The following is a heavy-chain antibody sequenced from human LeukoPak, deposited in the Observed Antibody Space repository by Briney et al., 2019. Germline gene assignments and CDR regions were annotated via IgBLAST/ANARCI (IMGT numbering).Heavy chain of an antibody. Sequence: GGSLRLSCAASGFTFSSYAMSWVRQAPRKRLERVSAISGSGGSTYYADSVKGRFTISRDNSKNTLYLQMNSLRAEDTAVYYCAKDHIGGYCSSTSCTNWFDPWGQGTLVTVSS. V-gene: IGHV3-23*01. CDR1: GFTFSSYA. J-gene: IGHJ5*02. D-gene: IGHD2-2*01. CDR3: AKDHIGGYCSSTSCTNWFDP. CDR2: ISGSGGST.